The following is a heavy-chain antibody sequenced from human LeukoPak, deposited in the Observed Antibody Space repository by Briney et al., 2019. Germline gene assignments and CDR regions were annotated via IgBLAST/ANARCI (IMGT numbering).Heavy chain of an antibody. CDR2: TSASGGNT. Sequence: AGGSLRLSCAASGFTFSFAAMTWVRQGPGKGLEWVSVTSASGGNTNYADSVKGRFTISRDNSKNTLYLQMNSLRGEDTAVYYCANTVRSESYYDFWSGYHGYWGQGTLVTVSS. J-gene: IGHJ4*02. D-gene: IGHD3-3*01. V-gene: IGHV3-23*01. CDR3: ANTVRSESYYDFWSGYHGY. CDR1: GFTFSFAA.